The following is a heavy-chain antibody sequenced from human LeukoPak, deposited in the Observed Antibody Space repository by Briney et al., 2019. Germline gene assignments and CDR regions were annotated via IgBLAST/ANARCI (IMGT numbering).Heavy chain of an antibody. CDR1: GGSFSGYY. CDR2: INHSGST. D-gene: IGHD2-2*01. J-gene: IGHJ4*02. Sequence: SETLSLTCAVYGGSFSGYYWSWIRQPPGKGLEWIGEINHSGSTNYNPSLKSRVTISVDTSKNQFSLKLSSVTAADTAVYYCARGRHCSSTSCWLGFDYWGQGTLVTVSS. CDR3: ARGRHCSSTSCWLGFDY. V-gene: IGHV4-34*01.